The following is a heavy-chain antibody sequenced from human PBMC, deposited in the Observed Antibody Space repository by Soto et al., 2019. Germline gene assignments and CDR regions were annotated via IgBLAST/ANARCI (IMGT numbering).Heavy chain of an antibody. CDR3: STTVLDY. J-gene: IGHJ4*02. V-gene: IGHV1-18*04. D-gene: IGHD4-4*01. Sequence: QVQLVQSGAEVKKPGASVKVSCKASSHTFISYGINWVRQAPGQGLEWMGWFSDYDGYTTYAQKLQGRVTMTTDTTTNTVYMELRSLKSDDTPVYYCSTTVLDYWGQGTLVTVSS. CDR1: SHTFISYG. CDR2: FSDYDGYT.